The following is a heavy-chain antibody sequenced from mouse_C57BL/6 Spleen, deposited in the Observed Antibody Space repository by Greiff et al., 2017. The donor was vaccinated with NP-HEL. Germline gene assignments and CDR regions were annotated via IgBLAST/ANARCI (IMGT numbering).Heavy chain of an antibody. Sequence: VMLVESDAELVKPGASVKISCKVSGYTFTDHTIHWMKQRPEQGLEWIGYIYPRDGSTKYNEKFKGKATLTADKSSSTAYMQLNSLTSEDSAVYFCSRNYYGSSYDYWGQGTTLTVSS. CDR1: GYTFTDHT. J-gene: IGHJ2*01. CDR2: IYPRDGST. D-gene: IGHD1-1*01. V-gene: IGHV1-78*01. CDR3: SRNYYGSSYDY.